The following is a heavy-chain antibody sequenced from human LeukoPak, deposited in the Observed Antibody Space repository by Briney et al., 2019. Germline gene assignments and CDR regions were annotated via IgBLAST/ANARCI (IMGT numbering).Heavy chain of an antibody. J-gene: IGHJ3*02. V-gene: IGHV4-34*01. CDR3: ARTPDYAFDI. CDR1: GGSFSGYY. CDR2: INHSGST. Sequence: PSETLSLTCAVYGGSFSGYYWSWIRQPPGKGLEWIGEINHSGSTNYNPSLKSRVTISVDTSKNQFSLKLSSVTAADTAVYYCARTPDYAFDIWGQGTMVTVSS.